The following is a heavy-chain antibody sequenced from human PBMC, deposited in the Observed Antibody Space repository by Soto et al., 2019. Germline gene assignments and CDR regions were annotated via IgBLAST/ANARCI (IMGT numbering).Heavy chain of an antibody. CDR1: GFTFSSYG. Sequence: PGGSLRLSCAASGFTFSSYGMHWVRQAPGKGLEWVAVISYDGSNKHYADSVKGRLTISRDNSKNTLYLQMNSLRAEDTAVYYCARVLYYYDSSGYYGYWGQGTLVTVSS. J-gene: IGHJ4*02. V-gene: IGHV3-30*03. CDR2: ISYDGSNK. CDR3: ARVLYYYDSSGYYGY. D-gene: IGHD3-22*01.